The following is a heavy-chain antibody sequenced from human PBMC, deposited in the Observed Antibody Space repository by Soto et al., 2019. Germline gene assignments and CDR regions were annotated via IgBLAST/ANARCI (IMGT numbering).Heavy chain of an antibody. CDR1: GDSINSRSYY. CDR3: ARDGGIFGVDYGMDV. J-gene: IGHJ6*02. Sequence: SETLSLTCTVTGDSINSRSYYWGWIRQPPGKGLEWIGSIYYSGSTYYNPSLKSRVTISVDTSKNQFSLKLSSVTAADTAVYYCARDGGIFGVDYGMDVWGQGTTVTVSS. V-gene: IGHV4-39*07. CDR2: IYYSGST. D-gene: IGHD3-3*01.